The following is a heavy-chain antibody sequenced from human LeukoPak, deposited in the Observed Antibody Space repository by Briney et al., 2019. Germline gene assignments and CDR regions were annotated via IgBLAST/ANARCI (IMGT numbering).Heavy chain of an antibody. CDR3: ARGRWDIVVVVAARGKYYFDY. D-gene: IGHD2-15*01. Sequence: GESLKISCKGSGYSFTSYWIGWVRPMPGKGLEWMGIIYPGDSDTRYSPSFQGQVTISADKSISTAYLQWSSLKASDTAMYYCARGRWDIVVVVAARGKYYFDYWGQGTLVTVSS. J-gene: IGHJ4*02. V-gene: IGHV5-51*01. CDR1: GYSFTSYW. CDR2: IYPGDSDT.